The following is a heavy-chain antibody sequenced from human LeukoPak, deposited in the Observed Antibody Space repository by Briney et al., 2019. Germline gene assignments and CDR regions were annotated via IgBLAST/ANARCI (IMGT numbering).Heavy chain of an antibody. CDR2: INPNSGGT. CDR3: ATPERGYSGYDFES. CDR1: GYTFTGYY. Sequence: ASVKVSCKASGYTFTGYYMHWVRQAPGQGLEWMGWINPNSGGTNYAQKFQGRVTMTRDTSISTAYMELSRLRSDDTAVYYCATPERGYSGYDFESWGQGTLVTVSS. V-gene: IGHV1-2*02. D-gene: IGHD5-12*01. J-gene: IGHJ4*02.